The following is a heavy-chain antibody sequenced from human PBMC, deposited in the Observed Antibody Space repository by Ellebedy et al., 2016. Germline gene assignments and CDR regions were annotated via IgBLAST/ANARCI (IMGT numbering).Heavy chain of an antibody. CDR2: IWYDGSNK. D-gene: IGHD2-2*01. CDR3: ARVGSSSQELDY. J-gene: IGHJ4*02. CDR1: GFSFNRHA. V-gene: IGHV3-33*01. Sequence: GESLKISXAASGFSFNRHAMHWVRQAPGKGLEWVSIIWYDGSNKYYAESVKGRFTISRDNSKNTLYLQMNNLRAEDTAVYYCARVGSSSQELDYWGQGTLVTVSS.